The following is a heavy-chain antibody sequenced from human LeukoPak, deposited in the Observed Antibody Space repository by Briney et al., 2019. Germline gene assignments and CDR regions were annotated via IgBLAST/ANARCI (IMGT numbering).Heavy chain of an antibody. Sequence: GGSLRLSCGASGFTFTKYAMSWVRQGPGKGLEWVSAISSSGDKTHYVDSVKGRFTISRDNSRNTVYLQMNSLRVEDAALYYCAKGLEPPTDVKQTFDFWGQGALVTVSS. D-gene: IGHD4-11*01. CDR1: GFTFTKYA. CDR2: ISSSGDKT. CDR3: AKGLEPPTDVKQTFDF. V-gene: IGHV3-23*01. J-gene: IGHJ4*02.